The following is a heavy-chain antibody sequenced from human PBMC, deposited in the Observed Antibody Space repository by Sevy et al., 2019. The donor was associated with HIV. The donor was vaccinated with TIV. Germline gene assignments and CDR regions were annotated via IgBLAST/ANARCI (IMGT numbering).Heavy chain of an antibody. D-gene: IGHD3-22*01. CDR2: IYGSGGAT. J-gene: IGHJ3*02. Sequence: GGSLGLSCKPSGFTFITYAMNWVRQAPGKGLEWVSTIYGSGGATYYADSVKGRFTISRDNSKNTLYLQMNSLRTEDSAVYYCAGGRYDSSGSFDAFDIWGQGTMVTVSS. CDR3: AGGRYDSSGSFDAFDI. V-gene: IGHV3-23*01. CDR1: GFTFITYA.